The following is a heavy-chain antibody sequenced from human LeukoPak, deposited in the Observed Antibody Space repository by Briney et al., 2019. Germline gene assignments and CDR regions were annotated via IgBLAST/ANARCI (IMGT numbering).Heavy chain of an antibody. D-gene: IGHD3-3*01. CDR2: IIPILGIA. Sequence: SVKVSCKASGGTFSSYTISWVRQAPGQGLEWMGRIIPILGIANYAQKFQGRVTITADKSTSTAYMELSSLRSEDTAVYYCARSPHYDFWSGQLDYWGQGTLVTVSS. J-gene: IGHJ4*02. V-gene: IGHV1-69*02. CDR1: GGTFSSYT. CDR3: ARSPHYDFWSGQLDY.